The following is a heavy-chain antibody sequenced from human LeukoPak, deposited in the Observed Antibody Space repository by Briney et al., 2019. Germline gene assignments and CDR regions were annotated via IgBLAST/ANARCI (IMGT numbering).Heavy chain of an antibody. CDR2: IYHSGST. J-gene: IGHJ4*02. CDR1: GGSISSYY. Sequence: PSETLSLTCTVSGGSISSYYWSWIRQPPRKGLEWIGYIYHSGSTYYNPSLKSRVTISVDRSKNQFSLKLSSVTAADTAVYYCARAGSYFSTYFDYWGQGTLVTVSS. CDR3: ARAGSYFSTYFDY. V-gene: IGHV4-59*12. D-gene: IGHD3-10*01.